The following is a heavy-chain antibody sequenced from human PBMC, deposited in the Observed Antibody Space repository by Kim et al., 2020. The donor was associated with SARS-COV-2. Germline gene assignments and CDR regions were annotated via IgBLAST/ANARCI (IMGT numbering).Heavy chain of an antibody. CDR1: GFTFSSYT. V-gene: IGHV3-21*01. CDR2: ITSSSYI. Sequence: GGSLRLSCAASGFTFSSYTMNWVRQAPGKGLEWVSQITSSSYIYYADSVKGRFTISRDNAKNSLYLQMNSVRAEDTAVYYCARDALYSSGWYEGFDPWGQETLVTVSS. J-gene: IGHJ5*02. D-gene: IGHD6-19*01. CDR3: ARDALYSSGWYEGFDP.